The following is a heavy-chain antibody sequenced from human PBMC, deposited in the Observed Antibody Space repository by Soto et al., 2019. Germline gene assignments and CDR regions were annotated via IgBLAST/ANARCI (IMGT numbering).Heavy chain of an antibody. V-gene: IGHV1-18*01. Sequence: QVPLVQSGAEVKKPGASVNVSCEASGYTFTNYGISWVRQAPGQGLEWMGWISAYNGNIKYAQKFQGRITMTTDTSTSTAYMELRSLRSDDTAVYYCARDGVENFGVPISRGVSDYWGQGTLVTVSS. CDR3: ARDGVENFGVPISRGVSDY. J-gene: IGHJ4*02. CDR2: ISAYNGNI. CDR1: GYTFTNYG. D-gene: IGHD3-3*01.